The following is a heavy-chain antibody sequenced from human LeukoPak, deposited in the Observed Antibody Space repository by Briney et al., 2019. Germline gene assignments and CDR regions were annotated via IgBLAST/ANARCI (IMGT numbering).Heavy chain of an antibody. V-gene: IGHV3-21*01. CDR1: GFTFSSYS. Sequence: GGSLRLSYAASGFTFSSYSVNWVRQAPGKGLEWVSSISSSSSYIYYADSVKGRFTISRDNAKNSLYLQMDSLRAEDTAVYYCARPHRGYFDYRDAFGIWGQGIMVTVSS. CDR2: ISSSSSYI. CDR3: ARPHRGYFDYRDAFGI. D-gene: IGHD3-9*01. J-gene: IGHJ3*02.